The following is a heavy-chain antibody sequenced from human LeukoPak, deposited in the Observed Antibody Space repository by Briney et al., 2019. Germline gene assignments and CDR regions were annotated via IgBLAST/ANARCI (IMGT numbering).Heavy chain of an antibody. CDR1: GYSFTSYW. J-gene: IGHJ3*02. Sequence: GESLKISCKGSGYSFTSYWIGWVRQMPGKGLEWMGIIYPGDSDTRYSPSFQGQVTISADKSISTAYLQWSSLKASDTAMYYCARQATMVRGGDAFDIWGQGTMVIVSS. CDR3: ARQATMVRGGDAFDI. V-gene: IGHV5-51*01. D-gene: IGHD3-10*01. CDR2: IYPGDSDT.